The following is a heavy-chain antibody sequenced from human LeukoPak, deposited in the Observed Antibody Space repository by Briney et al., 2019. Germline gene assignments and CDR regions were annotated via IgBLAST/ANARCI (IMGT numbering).Heavy chain of an antibody. Sequence: PGGSLRLSCAASGFVFSDYYMTWIRQTPGKGLEWIAYMSSDGSPNKYADSVKGRFTISGDNAQNSVHLQMNNLRVDDTAVYYCARESWYRFEYWGQGTVVTVSS. CDR1: GFVFSDYY. D-gene: IGHD6-13*01. CDR2: MSSDGSPN. J-gene: IGHJ4*02. CDR3: ARESWYRFEY. V-gene: IGHV3-11*04.